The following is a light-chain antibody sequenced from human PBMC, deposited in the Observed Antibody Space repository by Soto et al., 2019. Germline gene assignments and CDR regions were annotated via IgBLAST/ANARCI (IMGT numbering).Light chain of an antibody. CDR3: QKYDSAPWT. J-gene: IGKJ1*01. CDR1: QGISNY. CDR2: GAS. V-gene: IGKV1-27*01. Sequence: EIQMTQSPSSLSASVGDRVTITCRASQGISNYLAWYQQKPGKVTKLLIYGASTLQSGVPSRLSGSGSGTDFTLIINSRQPEDVATYYCQKYDSAPWTFSQGTKVEIK.